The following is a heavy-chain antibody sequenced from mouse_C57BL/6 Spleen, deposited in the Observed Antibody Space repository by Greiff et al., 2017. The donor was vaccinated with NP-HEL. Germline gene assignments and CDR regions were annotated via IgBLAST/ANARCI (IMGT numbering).Heavy chain of an antibody. V-gene: IGHV1-64*01. Sequence: VQLQQPGAELVKPGASVKLSCKASGYTFTSYWMHWVKQRPGQGLEWIGMIHPNSGSTNYNEKFKSKATLTVDKSSSTAYMQLSSLTSEDSAVYYCAREGFITKGGFAYWGQGTLVTVSA. CDR2: IHPNSGST. D-gene: IGHD1-1*01. CDR3: AREGFITKGGFAY. J-gene: IGHJ3*01. CDR1: GYTFTSYW.